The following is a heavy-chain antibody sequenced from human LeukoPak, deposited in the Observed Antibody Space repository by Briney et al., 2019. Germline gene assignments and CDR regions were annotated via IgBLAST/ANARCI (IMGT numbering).Heavy chain of an antibody. V-gene: IGHV1-18*01. CDR2: ISTYNGNT. CDR3: ARDRGYCSSTNCSVDF. J-gene: IGHJ4*02. D-gene: IGHD2-2*01. CDR1: GYTFTSCG. Sequence: ASVKVSCKASGYTFTSCGINWVRQAPGQGLEWMGWISTYNGNTNYAQKFQGRVTMTTDTSTSTAYMELRSLRSDDTAVYYCARDRGYCSSTNCSVDFWGQGTLVTVSS.